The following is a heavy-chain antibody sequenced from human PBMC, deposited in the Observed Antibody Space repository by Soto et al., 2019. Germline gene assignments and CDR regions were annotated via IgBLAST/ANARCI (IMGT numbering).Heavy chain of an antibody. J-gene: IGHJ4*02. CDR3: ARIVNIETSRLDY. D-gene: IGHD3-22*01. V-gene: IGHV4-38-2*02. CDR2: IYHSGNT. CDR1: GFSISSGYY. Sequence: ETLSRTCTVSGFSISSGYYWCWIRQPPGKGLEWIGNIYHSGNTYYNPSLKSRVTLSVDTSKNQFSLKLSSVTAADTAVYYCARIVNIETSRLDYWGQGTLVTVSS.